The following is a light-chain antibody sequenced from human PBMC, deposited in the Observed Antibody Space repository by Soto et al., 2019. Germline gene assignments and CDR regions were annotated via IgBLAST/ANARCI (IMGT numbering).Light chain of an antibody. CDR1: QSVSSTY. J-gene: IGKJ2*01. Sequence: EIVLTQSPGTLSLSPGERATLSCRASQSVSSTYLAWYQQNPGQAPRLLIYGASSRATGIPDRFSGSGSGTDFTLTISRLEPEEFAVYFCQKYGSSSYTFGQGTKLEIK. V-gene: IGKV3-20*01. CDR3: QKYGSSSYT. CDR2: GAS.